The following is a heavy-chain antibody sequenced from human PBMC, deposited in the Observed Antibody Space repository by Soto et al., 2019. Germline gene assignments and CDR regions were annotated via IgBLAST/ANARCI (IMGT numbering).Heavy chain of an antibody. Sequence: AEPLTLSCAASGFTFSSYGMHWVRQAPGKGLEWVAVISYDGSNKYYADYVKGRFTISRDNSKNTLYLQMNSLRAEDTAVYYCAKDGIVGYSYGYPMYYFDYWGQGTLVTVSS. CDR1: GFTFSSYG. D-gene: IGHD5-18*01. CDR3: AKDGIVGYSYGYPMYYFDY. J-gene: IGHJ4*02. V-gene: IGHV3-30*18. CDR2: ISYDGSNK.